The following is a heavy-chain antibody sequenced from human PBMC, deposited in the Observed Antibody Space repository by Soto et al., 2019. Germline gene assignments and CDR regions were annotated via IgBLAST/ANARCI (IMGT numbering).Heavy chain of an antibody. CDR3: ARDSGSYYYYYYGMDV. J-gene: IGHJ6*02. CDR2: ISSSGSTI. D-gene: IGHD1-26*01. Sequence: LRLSCAASGFTFSDYYMSWIRQAPGKGLEWVSYISSSGSTIYYADSVKGRFTISRDNAKNSLYLQMNSLRAEDTAVYYCARDSGSYYYYYYGMDVWGQGTTVTVSS. V-gene: IGHV3-11*01. CDR1: GFTFSDYY.